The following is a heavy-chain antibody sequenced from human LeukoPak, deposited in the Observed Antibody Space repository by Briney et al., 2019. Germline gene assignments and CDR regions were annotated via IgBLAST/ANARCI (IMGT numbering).Heavy chain of an antibody. CDR1: GYTFTGYY. D-gene: IGHD2-15*01. J-gene: IGHJ4*02. Sequence: GASVKVSCKASGYTFTGYYIHWVRQATGQGLEWMGWMNPNSGNTGYAQKFQGRVTMTRNTSISTAYMELSSLRSEDTAVYYCARGGYCSGGSCCSKARAHWGQGTLVTVSS. V-gene: IGHV1-8*02. CDR3: ARGGYCSGGSCCSKARAH. CDR2: MNPNSGNT.